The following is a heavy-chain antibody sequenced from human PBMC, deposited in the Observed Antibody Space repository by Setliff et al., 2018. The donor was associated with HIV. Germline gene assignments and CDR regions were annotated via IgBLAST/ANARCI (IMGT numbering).Heavy chain of an antibody. D-gene: IGHD3-3*01. J-gene: IGHJ4*02. CDR2: ISPYNGDA. V-gene: IGHV1-18*01. CDR1: GYPFTSYG. Sequence: ASVKVSCKASGYPFTSYGICWVRQAPGHGLEWMGYISPYNGDAYYVEKFQGRVTMTTDTSTTAVSMELTNLRSDDTAVYFCARMQAYYNFWRSTYYFDYWGQGTPVTVS. CDR3: ARMQAYYNFWRSTYYFDY.